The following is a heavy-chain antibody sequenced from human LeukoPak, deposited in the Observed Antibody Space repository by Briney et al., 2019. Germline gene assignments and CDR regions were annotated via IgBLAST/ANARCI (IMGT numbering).Heavy chain of an antibody. V-gene: IGHV1-69*05. D-gene: IGHD3-3*01. CDR2: IIPIFGTA. Sequence: GASVKVSCKASGGTFSSYAISWVRQAPGQGLEWMGRIIPIFGTANYAQKFQGRVTITTDESTSTAYMELSSLRSEDTAVYYCAREPPHCGVVINWFDPWGQGTLVTVSS. J-gene: IGHJ5*02. CDR3: AREPPHCGVVINWFDP. CDR1: GGTFSSYA.